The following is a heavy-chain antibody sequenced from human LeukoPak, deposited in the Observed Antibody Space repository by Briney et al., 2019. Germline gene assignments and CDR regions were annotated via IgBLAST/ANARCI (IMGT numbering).Heavy chain of an antibody. CDR3: ARGEVYSGSSYFDY. Sequence: SETLSLTCTVSGGSISSYYWSWIRQPPGKGLEWIGYIYYSGSTNYNSSFKSRVTISIDTSKNQFSLRLSSVTAADTAVYYCARGEVYSGSSYFDYWGQGTLVTVSS. V-gene: IGHV4-59*01. J-gene: IGHJ4*02. D-gene: IGHD1-26*01. CDR1: GGSISSYY. CDR2: IYYSGST.